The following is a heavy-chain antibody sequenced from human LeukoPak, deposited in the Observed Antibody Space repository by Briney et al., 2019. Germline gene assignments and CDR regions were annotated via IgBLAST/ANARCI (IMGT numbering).Heavy chain of an antibody. CDR2: TYYRSKWCT. D-gene: IGHD3-10*01. CDR1: GDSVSSSSSA. CDR3: ARGPGGFDY. V-gene: IGHV6-1*01. J-gene: IGHJ4*02. Sequence: SQTLSLTCAISGDSVSSSSSAWNCIRQSPSGGLEWLGRTYYRSKWCTDYAVSVEGRATIHPDTSKNQFSLQLNSVTPEDTAVYYCARGPGGFDYWGQGALVTVSS.